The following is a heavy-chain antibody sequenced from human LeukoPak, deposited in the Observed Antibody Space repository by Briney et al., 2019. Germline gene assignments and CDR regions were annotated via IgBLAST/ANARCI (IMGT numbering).Heavy chain of an antibody. Sequence: PGGSLRLSCAASGFTFSSYGMHWVRQAPGKGLEWVAVVSFDGSQRYYRDSVKGRFTISRDDSKNTVYLQVNSLRTEDTAVYYCGKQEIGTTWSVGYWGQGTLVTVSS. J-gene: IGHJ4*02. CDR3: GKQEIGTTWSVGY. V-gene: IGHV3-30*18. D-gene: IGHD1-14*01. CDR2: VSFDGSQR. CDR1: GFTFSSYG.